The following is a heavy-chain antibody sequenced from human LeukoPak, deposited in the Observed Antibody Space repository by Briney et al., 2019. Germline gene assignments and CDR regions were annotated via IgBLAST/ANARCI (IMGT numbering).Heavy chain of an antibody. CDR3: AGTSGIYMYFDS. CDR2: TYSSGTS. D-gene: IGHD3-10*01. J-gene: IGHJ4*02. CDR1: GLTASLNY. Sequence: GGSLRLSCAAPGLTASLNYITWVRQTPGGGLEWVSLTYSSGTSYYADSVKGRFTISRDNSKNTLYLQMNSLRAEDTAIYYCAGTSGIYMYFDSWGQGTLVTVSS. V-gene: IGHV3-66*01.